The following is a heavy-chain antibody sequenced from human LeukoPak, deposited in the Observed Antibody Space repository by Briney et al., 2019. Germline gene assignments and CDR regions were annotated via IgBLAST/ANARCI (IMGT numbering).Heavy chain of an antibody. J-gene: IGHJ4*02. CDR2: IYYSGST. Sequence: PSETLSLTCAVSGGSISSSNYYWGWIRQPPGKGLEWIGSIYYSGSTNYNPSLKSRVTISVDKSKNQFSLKLSSVTAADTAVYYCARSVQYQLPTMGYWGQGTLVTVSS. CDR3: ARSVQYQLPTMGY. D-gene: IGHD2-2*01. CDR1: GGSISSSNYY. V-gene: IGHV4-39*07.